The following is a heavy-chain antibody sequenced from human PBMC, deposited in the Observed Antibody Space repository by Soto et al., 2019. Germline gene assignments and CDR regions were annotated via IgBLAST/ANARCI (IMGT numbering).Heavy chain of an antibody. D-gene: IGHD3-3*01. Sequence: ASVKVSCKASGYTFTGYYMHWVRQAPGQGLEWMGWINPNSGGTNYAQKFQGRVTMTRNTYISTAYMELSSLRAEETAVYYCARAFRGPLRFLEWSDYWGQGTLVTVSS. V-gene: IGHV1-2*02. CDR1: GYTFTGYY. CDR3: ARAFRGPLRFLEWSDY. CDR2: INPNSGGT. J-gene: IGHJ4*02.